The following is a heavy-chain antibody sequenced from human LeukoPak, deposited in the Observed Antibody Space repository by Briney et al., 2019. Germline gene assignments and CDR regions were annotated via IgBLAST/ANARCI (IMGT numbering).Heavy chain of an antibody. CDR3: ARSRYFDWPYYYYMDV. D-gene: IGHD3-9*01. V-gene: IGHV3-23*01. Sequence: GGSLRLSCAASGFTFSSYTMSWVRQAPGKGLEWISAISGSGGSTYYADSVKGRFTISRDNSKNTLYLQMNSLRAEDTAVYYCARSRYFDWPYYYYMDVWGKGTTVTVSS. CDR1: GFTFSSYT. J-gene: IGHJ6*03. CDR2: ISGSGGST.